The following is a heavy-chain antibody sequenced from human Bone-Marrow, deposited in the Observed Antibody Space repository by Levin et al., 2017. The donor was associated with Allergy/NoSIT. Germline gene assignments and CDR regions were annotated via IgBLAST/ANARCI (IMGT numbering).Heavy chain of an antibody. CDR2: IYPGDSDT. Sequence: GESLKISCKGSGYSFTNYWIGWVRQMPGEGLEWMGIIYPGDSDTRYSPSFQGQVTISADKSITTAYLQWSGLKASDTAIYYGARQRSYDYVSGSSGVFDIWGQGTMVTVSS. CDR1: GYSFTNYW. J-gene: IGHJ3*02. V-gene: IGHV5-51*01. D-gene: IGHD3-16*01. CDR3: ARQRSYDYVSGSSGVFDI.